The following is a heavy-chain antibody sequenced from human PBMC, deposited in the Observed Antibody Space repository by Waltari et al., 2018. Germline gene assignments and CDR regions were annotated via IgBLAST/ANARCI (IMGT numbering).Heavy chain of an antibody. CDR1: DYSISSGYY. CDR2: IYQSGTT. CDR3: ARVAVLRFLEGPYYMDV. D-gene: IGHD3-3*01. J-gene: IGHJ6*03. V-gene: IGHV4-38-2*02. Sequence: QVQLQESGPGLVKPSETLSLTYTVSDYSISSGYYWGWVRQPPGKGLECIATIYQSGTTYYNPSLRSRVTISIDTSKNQFSLKLSSVTAADTAVYYCARVAVLRFLEGPYYMDVWGKGTTVTVSS.